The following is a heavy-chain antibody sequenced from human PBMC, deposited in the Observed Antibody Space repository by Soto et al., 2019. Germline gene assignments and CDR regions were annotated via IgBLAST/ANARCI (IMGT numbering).Heavy chain of an antibody. V-gene: IGHV3-21*01. D-gene: IGHD3-3*01. Sequence: PGGSLRLSCAASGFTFSSYSMNWVRQAPGKGLEWVSSISSSSSYIYYADSVKGRFTISRDNAKNSLYLQMNSLRAEDTAVYYCARDGRTITIFGVVILRPLYGMDVWGQGTTVTVSS. CDR2: ISSSSSYI. CDR3: ARDGRTITIFGVVILRPLYGMDV. J-gene: IGHJ6*02. CDR1: GFTFSSYS.